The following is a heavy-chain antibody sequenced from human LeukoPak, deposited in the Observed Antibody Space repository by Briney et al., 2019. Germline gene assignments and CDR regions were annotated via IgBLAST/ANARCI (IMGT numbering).Heavy chain of an antibody. CDR3: ASPRTTGLTSYYFDN. D-gene: IGHD2-8*02. V-gene: IGHV3-48*02. CDR1: GFTLSSYS. Sequence: GGSLRLSCAASGFTLSSYSMNWVRQAPGKGLEWVSYISSVTTSIYYADSVKGRFTISRDNAKNSLYLQMNSPRDEDTAVYYCASPRTTGLTSYYFDNWGQGTLVTVSS. CDR2: ISSVTTSI. J-gene: IGHJ4*02.